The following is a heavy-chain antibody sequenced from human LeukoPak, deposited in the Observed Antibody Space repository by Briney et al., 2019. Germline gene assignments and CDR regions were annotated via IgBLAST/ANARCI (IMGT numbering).Heavy chain of an antibody. V-gene: IGHV1-2*02. CDR3: ARWMATVNTPDY. CDR1: GYTFNGFY. Sequence: ASVKASCKASGYTFNGFYVHWVRQAPGQGLEWMGWINPNSGGTNYAQKFQGRVTMTRDTSISTAYMELSRLRSDDTAVYYCARWMATVNTPDYSGQGTVVTVSS. J-gene: IGHJ4*02. D-gene: IGHD5-24*01. CDR2: INPNSGGT.